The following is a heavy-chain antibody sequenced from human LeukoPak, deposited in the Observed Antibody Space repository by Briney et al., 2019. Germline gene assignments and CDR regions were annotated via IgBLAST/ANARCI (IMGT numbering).Heavy chain of an antibody. Sequence: GGSLRLSCAASGFTFSIHTMHWVRQAPGRGLEWVAVMSYDGSNKYYADSVKGRFTISRDNSKNTLYLQMKSLRAEDTAVYYCARAVFGTSNFYYYYGMDVWGQGTTVTVSS. J-gene: IGHJ6*02. D-gene: IGHD2-2*01. CDR3: ARAVFGTSNFYYYYGMDV. V-gene: IGHV3-30*04. CDR1: GFTFSIHT. CDR2: MSYDGSNK.